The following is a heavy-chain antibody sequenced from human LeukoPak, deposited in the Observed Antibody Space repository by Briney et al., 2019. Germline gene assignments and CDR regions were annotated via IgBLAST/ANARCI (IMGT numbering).Heavy chain of an antibody. Sequence: SETLYLTCAVYGGSFSGYYWSWIRQPPGKGLEWIGEINHSGSTNYNPSLKGRVTISVDTSKNQFSLKLSSVTAADTAVYYCARRDILTGYYLDYWGQGTLVTVSS. D-gene: IGHD3-9*01. CDR3: ARRDILTGYYLDY. J-gene: IGHJ4*02. V-gene: IGHV4-34*01. CDR1: GGSFSGYY. CDR2: INHSGST.